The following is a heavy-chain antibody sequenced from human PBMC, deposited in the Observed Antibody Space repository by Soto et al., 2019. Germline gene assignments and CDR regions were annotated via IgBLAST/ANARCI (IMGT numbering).Heavy chain of an antibody. CDR2: IIPIYGIS. Sequence: QVQLVQSGAEVKKPGSSVKVSCKASGDTFTNYAISWVRQAPGQGLEWMGGIIPIYGISHYAQKFQDRVTITADTSTSTADMELGSLRPEDTAVYYCARDLGGCSAGSCRYNWLDSWGQGTLVTVSS. J-gene: IGHJ5*01. CDR3: ARDLGGCSAGSCRYNWLDS. CDR1: GDTFTNYA. V-gene: IGHV1-69*17. D-gene: IGHD2-15*01.